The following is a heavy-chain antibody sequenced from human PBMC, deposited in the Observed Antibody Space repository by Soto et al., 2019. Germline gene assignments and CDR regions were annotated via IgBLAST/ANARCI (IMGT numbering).Heavy chain of an antibody. CDR2: IWYDGSNK. CDR1: GFTFSSYG. CDR3: ARDLGSIAVLDSFDI. D-gene: IGHD2-21*01. J-gene: IGHJ3*02. V-gene: IGHV3-33*08. Sequence: GESLKISCAASGFTFSSYGMHWVRQATGKGLEWVAVIWYDGSNKYYADSVKGRFTISRDNSKNTLYLQMNSLRAEDTAVYYCARDLGSIAVLDSFDIWGQGTMVTVSS.